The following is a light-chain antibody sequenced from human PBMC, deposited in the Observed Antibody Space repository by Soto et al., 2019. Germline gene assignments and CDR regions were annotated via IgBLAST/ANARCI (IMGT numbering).Light chain of an antibody. V-gene: IGLV1-44*01. CDR2: RTN. CDR1: SSNIGGDN. J-gene: IGLJ3*02. CDR3: SSSDASLNSLV. Sequence: QSVLTQPPSASGTPGQRVTISCTGSSSNIGGDNVNWYQQLPAAPPKLLIHRTNQLPSAVPARFFGSNSGTSASFAISGLHHEDEADYHYSSSDASLNSLVFGGGTKLTVL.